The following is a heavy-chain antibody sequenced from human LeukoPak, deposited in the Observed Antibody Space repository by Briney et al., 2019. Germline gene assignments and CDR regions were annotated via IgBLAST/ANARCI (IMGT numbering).Heavy chain of an antibody. D-gene: IGHD3-22*01. CDR3: ASGSGSYWYFDL. V-gene: IGHV3-48*03. J-gene: IGHJ2*01. CDR1: GFTFSSYE. CDR2: ISSSGSTI. Sequence: PGGSLRLSCAASGFTFSSYEMNWVRQAPGKGLEWVSYISSSGSTIYYADSVKGRFTISRDNAKNSLYLQMNSLRAEDTAVYHCASGSGSYWYFDLWGRGTLVTVSS.